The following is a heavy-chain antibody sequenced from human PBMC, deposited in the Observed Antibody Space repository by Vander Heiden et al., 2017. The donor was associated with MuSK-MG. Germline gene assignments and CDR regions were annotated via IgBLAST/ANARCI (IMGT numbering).Heavy chain of an antibody. V-gene: IGHV3-72*01. CDR1: GFTFSDHY. D-gene: IGHD1-20*01. Sequence: EVQLVESGGGLVQPGGSLRLSCAVSGFTFSDHYMHWVRQAPGQGLEWVGGSRNKAHRYSTEYATSVKGRFTISREDSKNSLFLQMNSRKTEDTAVYYCVRGHNSFDYWGQGILVTVSS. CDR3: VRGHNSFDY. CDR2: SRNKAHRYST. J-gene: IGHJ4*02.